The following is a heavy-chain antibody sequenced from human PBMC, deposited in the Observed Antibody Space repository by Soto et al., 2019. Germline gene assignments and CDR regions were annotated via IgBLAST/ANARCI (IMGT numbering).Heavy chain of an antibody. J-gene: IGHJ3*02. V-gene: IGHV4-31*03. CDR3: ARAEAIFGVVIINAFDI. CDR1: GASISSGGYY. CDR2: IYYSGST. Sequence: SETLSLTCTVSGASISSGGYYWTWIRQHPGKDLEWIGYIYYSGSTYYNPSLKSRVTISVDTSKNQFSLKLSSVTAADTAVYYCARAEAIFGVVIINAFDIWGQGTMVTVSS. D-gene: IGHD3-3*01.